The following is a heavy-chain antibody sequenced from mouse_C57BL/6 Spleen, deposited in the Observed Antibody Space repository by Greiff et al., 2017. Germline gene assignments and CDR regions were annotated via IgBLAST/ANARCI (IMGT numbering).Heavy chain of an antibody. Sequence: QVQLKESGAELVMPGASVKLSCKASGYTFTSYWMHWVKQRPGQGLEWIGEIDPSDSYTNYNQKFKGKSTLTVDKSSSTAYMQLSSLTSEDSAVYYCARRLGDYAMDYGGQGTSVTVSS. CDR3: ARRLGDYAMDY. D-gene: IGHD4-1*01. V-gene: IGHV1-69*01. CDR2: IDPSDSYT. J-gene: IGHJ4*01. CDR1: GYTFTSYW.